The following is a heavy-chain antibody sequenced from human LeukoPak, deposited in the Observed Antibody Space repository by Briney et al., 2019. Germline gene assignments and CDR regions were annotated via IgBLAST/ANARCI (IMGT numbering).Heavy chain of an antibody. J-gene: IGHJ5*02. CDR1: GGSVSSGSYY. V-gene: IGHV4-61*01. Sequence: PSETLSLTCTVSGGSVSSGSYYWTWIRQPPGKGLEWIGYIYYSGSTNYNPSLNSRVTISLDTSKNQFSLKLSSVPAADTAVFYCATGYSSIRGWFDPWGQGTPVTVSS. D-gene: IGHD6-13*01. CDR3: ATGYSSIRGWFDP. CDR2: IYYSGST.